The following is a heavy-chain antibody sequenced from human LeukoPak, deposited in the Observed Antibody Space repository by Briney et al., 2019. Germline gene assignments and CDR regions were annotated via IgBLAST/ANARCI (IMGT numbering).Heavy chain of an antibody. CDR2: ISGSGGST. D-gene: IGHD6-19*01. V-gene: IGHV3-23*01. J-gene: IGHJ6*02. Sequence: PGGSLRLSCVVSEFTFSSYAMSWVRQAPGKGLEWVSAISGSGGSTYYADSVKGRFTISRDNSKNTLYLQMNSLRAEDTAVYYCAKISGWYEGMDVWGQGTTVTVSS. CDR1: EFTFSSYA. CDR3: AKISGWYEGMDV.